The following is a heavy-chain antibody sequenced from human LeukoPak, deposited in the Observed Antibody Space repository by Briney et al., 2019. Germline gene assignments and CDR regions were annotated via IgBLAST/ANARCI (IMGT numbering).Heavy chain of an antibody. D-gene: IGHD3-3*01. CDR2: ISAYNGNT. Sequence: ASVKVSCKASGYTFTSYGISWVRQAPGQGLEWMGWISAYNGNTNYAQKLQGRVTMTTDTSTSTAYMELRSLISDDTAVYYCARDGITIFGVVISYYYYMDVWGKGTTVTVSS. V-gene: IGHV1-18*01. J-gene: IGHJ6*03. CDR3: ARDGITIFGVVISYYYYMDV. CDR1: GYTFTSYG.